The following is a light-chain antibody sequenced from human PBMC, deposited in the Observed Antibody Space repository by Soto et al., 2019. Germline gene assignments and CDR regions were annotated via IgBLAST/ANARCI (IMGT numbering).Light chain of an antibody. V-gene: IGKV3-15*01. CDR3: QQFNQWPPFT. CDR2: HAS. CDR1: QSVYRN. J-gene: IGKJ3*01. Sequence: EVVMTQSPATLSVSPGEGVTLSCRASQSVYRNLAWYQQRPGQAPRLLIFHASTRVTGVPAWFTGSGSGTEFILTISSFQSEDFGVYYCQQFNQWPPFTFGPGTTVDIK.